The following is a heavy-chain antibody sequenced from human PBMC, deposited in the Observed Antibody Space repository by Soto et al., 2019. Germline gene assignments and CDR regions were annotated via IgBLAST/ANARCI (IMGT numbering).Heavy chain of an antibody. CDR3: ARDVRGVGANTNYYYGMDV. CDR1: GDSVSSNSDA. CDR2: TYYRSKWFN. Sequence: SQTLSLTCRISGDSVSSNSDAWNWIRQSPSRGLEWLGRTYYRSKWFNDYAVSVKSRITINPDTSKNQFSLQLNSATPEDTAVYYCARDVRGVGANTNYYYGMDVWGQGTTVTVSS. V-gene: IGHV6-1*01. D-gene: IGHD1-26*01. J-gene: IGHJ6*02.